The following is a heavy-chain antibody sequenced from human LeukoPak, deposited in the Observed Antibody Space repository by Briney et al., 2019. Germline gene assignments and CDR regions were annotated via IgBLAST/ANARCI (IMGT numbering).Heavy chain of an antibody. CDR2: IYTSGST. J-gene: IGHJ3*02. D-gene: IGHD1-26*01. CDR3: ARDRGPAWERSAFDI. CDR1: GGSISSYY. V-gene: IGHV4-4*07. Sequence: PSETLSLTCTVSGGSISSYYWSWIRQPAGKGLEWIGRIYTSGSTNYNPSLKSRVAMSVDTSKNQFSLKLGSVTAADTAVHYCARDRGPAWERSAFDIWGQGTMVTVSS.